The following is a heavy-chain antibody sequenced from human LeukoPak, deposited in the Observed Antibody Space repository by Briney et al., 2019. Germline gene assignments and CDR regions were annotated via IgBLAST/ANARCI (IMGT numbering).Heavy chain of an antibody. CDR1: GGSISSSAYY. CDR2: IYYAGSA. D-gene: IGHD3-16*01. CDR3: ARLGGSPDWFDP. Sequence: SETLSLTCTVSGGSISSSAYYWVWIRQPPGRGLEWITSIYYAGSAYYNPSLKSRVTISVDTSKNQSSLKLRSVTAADTAVYYCARLGGSPDWFDPWGQGTPVTVSS. V-gene: IGHV4-39*01. J-gene: IGHJ5*02.